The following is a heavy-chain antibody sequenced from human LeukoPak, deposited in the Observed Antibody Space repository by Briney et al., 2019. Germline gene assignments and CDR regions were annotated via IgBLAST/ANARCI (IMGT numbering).Heavy chain of an antibody. CDR2: INSDGSNT. CDR3: ARVREDYVFDY. J-gene: IGHJ4*02. Sequence: PGRSLRLSCAASGFTFSSYWMHWVRQAPGKGLVWVSRINSDGSNTNYADSMKGRFTISRDNAKNALYLQMNSLTAEDAAVYYCARVREDYVFDYWGQGTLVTVSS. V-gene: IGHV3-74*01. D-gene: IGHD3-16*01. CDR1: GFTFSSYW.